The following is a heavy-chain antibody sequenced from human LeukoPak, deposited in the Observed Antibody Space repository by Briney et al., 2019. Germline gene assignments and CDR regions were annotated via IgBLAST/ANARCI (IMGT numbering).Heavy chain of an antibody. J-gene: IGHJ1*01. CDR2: IYYSGST. D-gene: IGHD1-26*01. Sequence: PSETLSLTCTVSGGSISSYYWSWIRQPPGKGLEWIGYIYYSGSTNYNPSLKSRVTISVDTSKNQFSLKLSSVTAADTAVYYCARHLVGATDLYFQHWGQGTLVTVSS. V-gene: IGHV4-59*08. CDR1: GGSISSYY. CDR3: ARHLVGATDLYFQH.